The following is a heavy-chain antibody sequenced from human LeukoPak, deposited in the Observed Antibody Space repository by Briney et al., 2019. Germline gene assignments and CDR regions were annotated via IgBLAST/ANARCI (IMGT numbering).Heavy chain of an antibody. J-gene: IGHJ6*03. D-gene: IGHD6-13*01. CDR1: LYTVSTDSAA. V-gene: IGHV6-1*01. Sequence: QTLSLTCDIPLYTVSTDSAACNWIRQSPSRCLEWLGRTYYRYKWYNDYAVSVKSRITINSDTSKKHFSLQLNSADPEDTAVYYWARGPQLVDYYYIDVWGKGTTVTVSS. CDR3: ARGPQLVDYYYIDV. CDR2: TYYRYKWYN.